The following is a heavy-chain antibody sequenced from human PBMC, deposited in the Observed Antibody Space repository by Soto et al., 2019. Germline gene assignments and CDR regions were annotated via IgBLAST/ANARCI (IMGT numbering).Heavy chain of an antibody. Sequence: EVQLVESGGGLFQPGGSLRLSCAASGFTFSNYWMNWVRQAPGKGLVWVSRINSDGSTTNYADSVKGRFTISRDNAKNTLHLQMNSLRADDTAVYYCARIDFWSGMDVWGQGTTVTVSS. D-gene: IGHD3-3*01. CDR3: ARIDFWSGMDV. CDR1: GFTFSNYW. CDR2: INSDGSTT. V-gene: IGHV3-74*01. J-gene: IGHJ6*02.